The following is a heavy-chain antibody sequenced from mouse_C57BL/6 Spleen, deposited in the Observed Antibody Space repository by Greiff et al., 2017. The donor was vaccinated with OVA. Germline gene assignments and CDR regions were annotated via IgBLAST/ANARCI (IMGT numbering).Heavy chain of an antibody. CDR1: GYTFTSYW. V-gene: IGHV1-50*01. J-gene: IGHJ4*01. CDR3: ARWLPRAMDY. CDR2: IDPSDSYT. Sequence: QVQLKQPGAELVKPGASVKLSCKASGYTFTSYWMQWVKQRPGQGPEWIGEIDPSDSYTNYNQKFKGKATLTVDTSSSTAYMQLSSLTSEDSAVYYCARWLPRAMDYWGQGTSVTVSS. D-gene: IGHD2-2*01.